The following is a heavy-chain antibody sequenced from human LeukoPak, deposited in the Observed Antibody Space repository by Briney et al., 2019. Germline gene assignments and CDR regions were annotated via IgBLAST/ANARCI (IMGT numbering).Heavy chain of an antibody. Sequence: GGSLRLTCAASGLTVSTTSMTWVRQAPGKGLEWVSDILDDGRIYYADSVKGRFTISRDHSQNKVNLQMDNLRAEDAAIYYCGSYRRAYDVWGQGTVVTVAS. V-gene: IGHV3-53*01. J-gene: IGHJ3*01. CDR1: GLTVSTTS. CDR3: GSYRRAYDV. CDR2: ILDDGRI. D-gene: IGHD1-26*01.